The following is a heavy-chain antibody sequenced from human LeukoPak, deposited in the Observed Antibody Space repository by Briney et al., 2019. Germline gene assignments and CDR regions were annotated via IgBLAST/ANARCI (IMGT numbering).Heavy chain of an antibody. CDR1: GFTFSSHA. J-gene: IGHJ4*02. CDR2: ISSNGDKT. Sequence: GGSLRLSCAASGFTFSSHAMSWVRLAPGKGLEWVSGISSNGDKTFYADSVKGRFTISRDNSKNTLYLQMNTLRAEDAAVYYCAKDTNCGGDCYFYYFDCWGQGTLVTVSS. D-gene: IGHD2-21*01. V-gene: IGHV3-23*01. CDR3: AKDTNCGGDCYFYYFDC.